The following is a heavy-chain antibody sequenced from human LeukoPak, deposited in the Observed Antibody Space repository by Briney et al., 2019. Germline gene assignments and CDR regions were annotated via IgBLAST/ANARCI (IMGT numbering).Heavy chain of an antibody. CDR1: GFSFSIYG. J-gene: IGHJ4*02. CDR3: AKPPGGVARCFDS. Sequence: GGSLRLSCAASGFSFSIYGMHWVRQAPGKGLEWVAYIRYDGSVKHYADSVKGRFTISRDNSKSTLYLQMNSLRAEDTAVYYCAKPPGGVARCFDSWGQGTLVTVSS. D-gene: IGHD6-6*01. V-gene: IGHV3-30*02. CDR2: IRYDGSVK.